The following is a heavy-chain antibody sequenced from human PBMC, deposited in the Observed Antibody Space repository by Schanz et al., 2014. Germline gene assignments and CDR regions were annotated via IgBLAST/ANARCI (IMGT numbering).Heavy chain of an antibody. J-gene: IGHJ4*02. Sequence: QVQLVESGGGVVQPGGSLRLSCAASGFSFSGSGMHWVRQAPGKGLEWVAFIHYDGTYKYYADSVKGRFTISRDNSENTLYLQMISLRAEDTAVYYCAKLDGYAYGSMGQEYFDYWGQGTLVAVSS. CDR2: IHYDGTYK. CDR3: AKLDGYAYGSMGQEYFDY. CDR1: GFSFSGSG. D-gene: IGHD5-18*01. V-gene: IGHV3-30*02.